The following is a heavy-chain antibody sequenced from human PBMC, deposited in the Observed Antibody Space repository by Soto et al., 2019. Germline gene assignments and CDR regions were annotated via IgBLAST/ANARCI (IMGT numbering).Heavy chain of an antibody. D-gene: IGHD2-21*02. V-gene: IGHV1-18*04. J-gene: IGHJ4*02. CDR1: GYTFTSYG. Sequence: ASVKVSCKASGYTFTSYGISWVRQAPGQGLEWMGWISAYNGNTNYAQKLQGRVTMTTDTSTSTAYMELRSLRSDDTAVYYCAITGTARRIVVVTARHYFDYWGQGPLVTVSS. CDR2: ISAYNGNT. CDR3: AITGTARRIVVVTARHYFDY.